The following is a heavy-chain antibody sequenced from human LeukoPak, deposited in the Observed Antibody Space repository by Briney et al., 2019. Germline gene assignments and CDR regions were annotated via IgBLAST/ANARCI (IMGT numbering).Heavy chain of an antibody. CDR1: GGSISSYY. J-gene: IGHJ6*03. D-gene: IGHD3-10*01. CDR3: ARVEEGYGSGRRENYYYYYMDV. V-gene: IGHV4-59*01. Sequence: PSETLSLTCTVSGGSISSYYWSWIRQPPGKGLEWIGYIYYSGSTNYNPSLKSRVTISVDTSKNQFSLKLSSVTAADTAVYYCARVEEGYGSGRRENYYYYYMDVWGKGTTVTISS. CDR2: IYYSGST.